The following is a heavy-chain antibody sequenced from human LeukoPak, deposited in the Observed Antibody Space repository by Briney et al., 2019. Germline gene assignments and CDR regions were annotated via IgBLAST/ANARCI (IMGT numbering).Heavy chain of an antibody. D-gene: IGHD6-19*01. CDR3: ARVSKASSAWDS. CDR2: ISSSRSGSSI. Sequence: PGGSLRLSCAASGFTFSDYYMSWIRQAPGKGLEWVSYISSSRSGSSIFYADSVKGRFTISRDNAKNSLFPQMNSLRAEDTAVYYRARVSKASSAWDSWGQGTLVTVSP. J-gene: IGHJ4*02. V-gene: IGHV3-11*04. CDR1: GFTFSDYY.